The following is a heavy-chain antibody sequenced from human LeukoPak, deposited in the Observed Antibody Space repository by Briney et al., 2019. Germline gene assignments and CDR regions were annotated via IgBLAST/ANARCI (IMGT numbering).Heavy chain of an antibody. J-gene: IGHJ4*02. CDR2: IYYSGST. CDR3: ARDFATWYFDY. D-gene: IGHD2-15*01. Sequence: PSETLSLTCTVSGGSISSYYWSWIRQPPGKGLEWIGYIYYSGSTNYNPSLKSRVTISVDTSKNQFSLKLSSVTAADTAVYYCARDFATWYFDYWGQGTLVTVSS. CDR1: GGSISSYY. V-gene: IGHV4-59*01.